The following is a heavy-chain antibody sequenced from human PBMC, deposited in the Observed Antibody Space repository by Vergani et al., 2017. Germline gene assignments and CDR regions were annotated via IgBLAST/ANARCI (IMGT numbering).Heavy chain of an antibody. D-gene: IGHD3-3*02. V-gene: IGHV1-18*01. J-gene: IGHJ6*02. CDR3: ARLELGSALYYYYYGMDV. CDR1: GYTFTSYG. CDR2: ISAYNGNT. Sequence: QVQLVQSGAEVKKPGASVKVSCKASGYTFTSYGISWVRQAPGQGLEWMGWISAYNGNTNYAQKLQGRVTMTTDASTSTAYMELRSLRSDDTAVYYCARLELGSALYYYYYGMDVWGQGTTVTVSS.